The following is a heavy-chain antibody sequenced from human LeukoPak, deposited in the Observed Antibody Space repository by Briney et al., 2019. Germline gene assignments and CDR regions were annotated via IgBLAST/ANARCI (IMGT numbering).Heavy chain of an antibody. Sequence: ASVKVSCKASGYTFTSYDMIWVRQAPGPGLEWMGWISAYSGNTNYAKKLQRRVTMTTDTSTSTAYMELRSLRSDDAAVYYCARLDIVVVVAATDYYYYMDVWGKGTTVTVSS. J-gene: IGHJ6*03. V-gene: IGHV1-18*01. CDR2: ISAYSGNT. D-gene: IGHD2-15*01. CDR3: ARLDIVVVVAATDYYYYMDV. CDR1: GYTFTSYD.